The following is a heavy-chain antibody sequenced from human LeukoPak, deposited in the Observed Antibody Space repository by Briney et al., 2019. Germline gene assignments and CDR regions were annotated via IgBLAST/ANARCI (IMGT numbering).Heavy chain of an antibody. V-gene: IGHV3-7*01. D-gene: IGHD3-10*02. CDR1: GFTLSSYW. Sequence: RGTLRLSCAPSGFTLSSYWMNWAGQAPGQGLEGVANIKQDGSEKYFVDSVKGRFTISRDNAKNSLYLQMNSLRAEDTAVYYCAELGITMIGGVWGKGTPVTISS. CDR3: AELGITMIGGV. CDR2: IKQDGSEK. J-gene: IGHJ6*04.